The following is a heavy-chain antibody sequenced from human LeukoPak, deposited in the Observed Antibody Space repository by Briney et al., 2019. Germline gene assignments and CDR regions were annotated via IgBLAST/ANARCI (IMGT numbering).Heavy chain of an antibody. V-gene: IGHV4-34*01. J-gene: IGHJ4*02. D-gene: IGHD3-10*01. CDR3: ARGHSVYLRSGSYYT. Sequence: SETLSLTCAVYGGSFSGYYWSWIRQPPGKGLEWIGEINHSGSTNYNPSLKSRVTISVDTSKNQFSLKLSSVTAADTAVYYWARGHSVYLRSGSYYTGGQGTLVTVSS. CDR2: INHSGST. CDR1: GGSFSGYY.